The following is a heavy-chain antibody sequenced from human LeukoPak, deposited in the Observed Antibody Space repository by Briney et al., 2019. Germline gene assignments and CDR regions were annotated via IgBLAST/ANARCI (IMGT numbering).Heavy chain of an antibody. CDR1: GFSFRDYY. J-gene: IGHJ4*02. V-gene: IGHV3-7*01. CDR3: ARDSNWSSDY. Sequence: PGGSLRLSCAASGFSFRDYYMSWVRQAPGKGLEWVANIKQDGSEKYYVDSVKGRFTISRDNAKDSLYLQMNSLRPEDTAVYYCARDSNWSSDYWGQGTLVTVSS. CDR2: IKQDGSEK.